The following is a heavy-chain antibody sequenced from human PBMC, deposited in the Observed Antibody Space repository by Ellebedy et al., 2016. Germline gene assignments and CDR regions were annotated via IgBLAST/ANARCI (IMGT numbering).Heavy chain of an antibody. V-gene: IGHV1-2*02. Sequence: ASVKVSXXASGYTFTGYYMHWVRQAPGQGLEWMGWINPNSGGTNYAQRSQGRVTMTRDTSISTAYMELSRLRSDDTAVYYCAVNYYDSSGYWIFDYWGQGTLVTVSS. CDR2: INPNSGGT. D-gene: IGHD3-22*01. CDR3: AVNYYDSSGYWIFDY. CDR1: GYTFTGYY. J-gene: IGHJ4*02.